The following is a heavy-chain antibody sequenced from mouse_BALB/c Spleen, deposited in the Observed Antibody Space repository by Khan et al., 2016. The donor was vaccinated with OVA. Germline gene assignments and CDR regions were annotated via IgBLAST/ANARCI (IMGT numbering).Heavy chain of an antibody. CDR1: GYTFTDYY. J-gene: IGHJ1*01. CDR2: INPNNGDT. CDR3: ARGLFDV. Sequence: VQLQQSGPELVKPGASVKMSCKASGYTFTDYYMKWMKQSHGKSLEWIGDINPNNGDTFYNQKFKGKATLTVDKSSSTAYTQLNSLTSEDSAVYYCARGLFDVWGAGTTVTVSS. V-gene: IGHV1-26*01.